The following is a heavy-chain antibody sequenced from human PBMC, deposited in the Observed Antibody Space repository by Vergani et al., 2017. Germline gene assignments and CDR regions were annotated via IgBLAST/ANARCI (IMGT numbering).Heavy chain of an antibody. CDR3: ARTESFILRYFRWAL. CDR2: IYHSGGA. CDR1: GGPITSSSYY. Sequence: QLHLQESCPGLVKPSETLSLTCTVSGGPITSSSYYWGWIRQPPGKGLEWIGNIYHSGGAYYNPSLKGRVTISVDTSKNQFSLEVNSVTAADTAIYFCARTESFILRYFRWALWGQGTLVTVSS. J-gene: IGHJ4*02. V-gene: IGHV4-39*01. D-gene: IGHD3-9*01.